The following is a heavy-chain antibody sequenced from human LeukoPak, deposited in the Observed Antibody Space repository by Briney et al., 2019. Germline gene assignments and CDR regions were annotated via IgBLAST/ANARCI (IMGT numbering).Heavy chain of an antibody. J-gene: IGHJ5*02. CDR2: INHSGST. D-gene: IGHD6-19*01. V-gene: IGHV4-34*01. Sequence: SETLSLTCAVYGGSFSGYYWSWIRQPPGKGLEWIGEINHSGSTNYNPSLKSRVTISVDTSKNQFSLKLSSVTAADTAVYYCARGPHGGQWLVWFDPWGQGTLVTVSS. CDR1: GGSFSGYY. CDR3: ARGPHGGQWLVWFDP.